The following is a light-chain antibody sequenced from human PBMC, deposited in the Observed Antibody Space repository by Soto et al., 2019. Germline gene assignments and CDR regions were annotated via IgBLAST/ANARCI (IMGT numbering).Light chain of an antibody. CDR2: RSS. J-gene: IGKJ1*01. Sequence: TQSPSTLSASVGDRVTITCRASQTISNYLTWYQQRPGKAPKLLIYRSSILQNGVPSRFSGSGSGTEFTLTISSLQPDDFATYYCQQYYIYATFGQGTRVEI. CDR3: QQYYIYAT. CDR1: QTISNY. V-gene: IGKV1-5*03.